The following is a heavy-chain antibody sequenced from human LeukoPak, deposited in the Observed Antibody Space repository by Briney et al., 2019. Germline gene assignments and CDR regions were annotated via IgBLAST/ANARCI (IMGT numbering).Heavy chain of an antibody. CDR2: ISYDGSNK. J-gene: IGHJ4*02. CDR3: ARSPVTTQFDY. V-gene: IGHV3-30*04. D-gene: IGHD3-3*01. Sequence: GGSLRLSCAASGFTFSSYAMHWVRQAPGKGLEWVAVISYDGSNKYYADSVKGRFTIPRDNSKNTLYLQMNSLRAEDTAVYYCARSPVTTQFDYWGQGTLVTVSS. CDR1: GFTFSSYA.